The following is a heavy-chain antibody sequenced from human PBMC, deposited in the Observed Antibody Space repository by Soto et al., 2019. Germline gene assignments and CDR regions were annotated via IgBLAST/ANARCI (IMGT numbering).Heavy chain of an antibody. Sequence: GASVKVSCKASGYTFTSYDINWVRQATGQGLEWMGWMNPNSGNTGYAQKFQGRVTMTRNTSISTAYMELSSLRSEDTAVYYCARDDYAILHGYYKDNWFDPWGQGTLVTVSS. J-gene: IGHJ5*02. CDR3: ARDDYAILHGYYKDNWFDP. CDR1: GYTFTSYD. D-gene: IGHD3-9*01. V-gene: IGHV1-8*01. CDR2: MNPNSGNT.